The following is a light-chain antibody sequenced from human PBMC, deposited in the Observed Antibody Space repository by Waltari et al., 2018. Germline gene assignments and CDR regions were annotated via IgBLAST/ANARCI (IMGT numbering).Light chain of an antibody. CDR3: GQGTQWPLT. CDR2: QVS. V-gene: IGKV2-30*01. CDR1: QSLLDSDGNTY. Sequence: DVVMTQSPLSLAITPGQPASMSCWSSQSLLDSDGNTYLSWYHQKAGQPPRLLIYQVSKRASGVPDRVSGSGAGTDFTLKISRVEAEDVGIFYCGQGTQWPLTFGGGTRVEIK. J-gene: IGKJ4*01.